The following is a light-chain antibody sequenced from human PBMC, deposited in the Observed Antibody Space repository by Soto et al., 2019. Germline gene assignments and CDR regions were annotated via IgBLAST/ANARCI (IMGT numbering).Light chain of an antibody. CDR3: HESYSTPDT. CDR1: QSIITY. V-gene: IGKV1-39*01. J-gene: IGKJ2*01. CDR2: DAY. Sequence: DIQMTQSPSSLSASVGARVTITCRASQSIITYLDWYQQNPGKAPKLLIYDAYSLQSGVPSRFSGSESGTDFTLTISTLPPEELATYYCHESYSTPDTLGQGTKVELK.